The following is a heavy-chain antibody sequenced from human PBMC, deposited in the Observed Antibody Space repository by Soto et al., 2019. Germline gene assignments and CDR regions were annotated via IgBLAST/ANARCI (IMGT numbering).Heavy chain of an antibody. CDR1: GFIFSSYS. J-gene: IGHJ6*02. V-gene: IGHV3-21*01. CDR3: ARPTNGNYANYYGMDV. CDR2: ISSGSSYI. Sequence: PGGSLRLSCAASGFIFSSYSMNWVRQAPGKGLEWVSSISSGSSYIYNADSVKGRFIISRDNAKNSLYLQMNSLRAEDTAVYYCARPTNGNYANYYGMDVWGQGTTVTVSS. D-gene: IGHD4-17*01.